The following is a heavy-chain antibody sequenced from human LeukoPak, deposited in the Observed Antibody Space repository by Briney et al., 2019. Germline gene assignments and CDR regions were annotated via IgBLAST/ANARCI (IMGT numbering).Heavy chain of an antibody. J-gene: IGHJ4*02. D-gene: IGHD3-9*01. CDR2: ISSNGGST. CDR3: ARASPPKRYFDILTGAHFDY. V-gene: IGHV3-64*01. Sequence: GGSLRLSCAASGFTFSSYAMHWVRQAPGKGLEYVSAISSNGGSTYYANSVKGRFTISRDNSKNTLYLQMGSLRAEDMAVYYCARASPPKRYFDILTGAHFDYWGQGTLVTVSS. CDR1: GFTFSSYA.